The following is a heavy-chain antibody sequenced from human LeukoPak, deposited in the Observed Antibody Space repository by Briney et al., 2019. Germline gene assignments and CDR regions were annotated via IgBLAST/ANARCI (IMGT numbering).Heavy chain of an antibody. CDR1: GFTFSDYY. Sequence: PGGSLRLSCAASGFTFSDYYMSWIRQAPGKGLEWVSYISSGSSYIYYADSVKGRFTISRDNAENSLYLQMNSLRGEDTAVYYCARGGLNYADASDIWGQGTMVTVSS. CDR3: ARGGLNYADASDI. D-gene: IGHD4-11*01. V-gene: IGHV3-11*06. CDR2: ISSGSSYI. J-gene: IGHJ3*02.